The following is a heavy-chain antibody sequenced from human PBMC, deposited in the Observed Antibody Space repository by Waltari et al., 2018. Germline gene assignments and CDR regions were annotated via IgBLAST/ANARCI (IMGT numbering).Heavy chain of an antibody. V-gene: IGHV4-39*07. CDR2: IYYSGST. D-gene: IGHD6-6*01. J-gene: IGHJ3*02. Sequence: QLQLQESGPGLVKPSETLSLTCTVSGGSISSSSYYWGWIRQPPGKGLEWIGSIYYSGSTSYNPSLKSRVTISVDPSKNQFSLKLSSVTAADTAVYYCAIPLSSSAAPGAFDIWGQGTMVTVSS. CDR3: AIPLSSSAAPGAFDI. CDR1: GGSISSSSYY.